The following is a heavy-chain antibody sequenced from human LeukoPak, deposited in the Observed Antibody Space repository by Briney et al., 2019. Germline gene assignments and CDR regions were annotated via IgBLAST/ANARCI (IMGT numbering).Heavy chain of an antibody. Sequence: GASVKVSCKASGYTFTSYAMNWVRQAPGQGLEWMGWINTNTGNPTYAQGFTGRFVFSLDTSVSTAYLQISSLKAEDTAVYYCARGYSSGWARPGYYYYMDVWGKGTTVTVSS. D-gene: IGHD6-19*01. J-gene: IGHJ6*03. V-gene: IGHV7-4-1*02. CDR2: INTNTGNP. CDR3: ARGYSSGWARPGYYYYMDV. CDR1: GYTFTSYA.